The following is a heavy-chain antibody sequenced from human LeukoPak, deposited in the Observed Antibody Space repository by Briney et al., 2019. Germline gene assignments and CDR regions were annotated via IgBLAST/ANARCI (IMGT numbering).Heavy chain of an antibody. CDR1: GDSVSSNIAA. Sequence: SQTLSLTCAISGDSVSSNIAAWNWIRQSPSRGLEWLGRTYYRSKWYNDYAVSVKSRITINPDTSKNQFSLQLNSVTPEDTAVYYCARGPGYSYGPHFDYWGQGTLVTVSS. D-gene: IGHD5-18*01. CDR3: ARGPGYSYGPHFDY. V-gene: IGHV6-1*01. CDR2: TYYRSKWYN. J-gene: IGHJ4*02.